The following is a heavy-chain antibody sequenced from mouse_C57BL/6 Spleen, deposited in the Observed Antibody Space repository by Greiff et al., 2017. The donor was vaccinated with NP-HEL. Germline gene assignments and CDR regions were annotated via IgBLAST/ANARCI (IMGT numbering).Heavy chain of an antibody. Sequence: QVQLKESGAELVKPGASVKISCKASGYAFSSYWMNWVKQRPGKGLEWIGQIYPGDGDTNYNGKFKGKATLTADKSSSTAYMQLSSLTSEDSAVYFCAREELRRDYFDYWGQGTTLTVSS. CDR3: AREELRRDYFDY. V-gene: IGHV1-80*01. J-gene: IGHJ2*01. D-gene: IGHD2-12*01. CDR2: IYPGDGDT. CDR1: GYAFSSYW.